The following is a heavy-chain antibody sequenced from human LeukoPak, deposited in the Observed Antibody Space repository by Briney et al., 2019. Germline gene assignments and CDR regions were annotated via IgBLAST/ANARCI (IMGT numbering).Heavy chain of an antibody. V-gene: IGHV4-59*08. CDR2: IYYSGST. CDR3: ARSANDIAAADSDY. J-gene: IGHJ4*02. CDR1: GGSISSYY. Sequence: SETLSLTCTVSGGSISSYYWSWIRQPPGKGLEWIGYIYYSGSTNYNPSLKSRVTISVDTSKNQFSLKLSSVTAADTAVYYCARSANDIAAADSDYWGQGTLVTVSS. D-gene: IGHD6-13*01.